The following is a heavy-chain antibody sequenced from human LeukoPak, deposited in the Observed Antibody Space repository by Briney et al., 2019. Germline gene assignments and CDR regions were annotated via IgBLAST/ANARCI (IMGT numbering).Heavy chain of an antibody. Sequence: ASVKVSCKASGYTFTNHAMNWVRQAPGQGLEWMGWINTNTGNPTYAQGFTGRFVFSLDTSVSTAYLQISSLKAEDTAVYYCARVRQKSSSWYVTWFDPWGQGTLVTVSS. CDR1: GYTFTNHA. CDR3: ARVRQKSSSWYVTWFDP. D-gene: IGHD6-13*01. J-gene: IGHJ5*02. CDR2: INTNTGNP. V-gene: IGHV7-4-1*02.